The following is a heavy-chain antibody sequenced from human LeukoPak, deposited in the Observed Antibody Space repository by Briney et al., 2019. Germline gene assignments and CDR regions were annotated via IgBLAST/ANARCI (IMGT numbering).Heavy chain of an antibody. CDR3: TTGYYEPFDC. D-gene: IGHD3-22*01. Sequence: SETLSLTCNVSGASINSYRWNWIRQPPGKGLEWIGYISYDGKTNYNPSLKSRLTPSVDTSKNQFSLNLNSVTAADTARYYYTTGYYEPFDCWGQGTMVTVTS. CDR1: GASINSYR. CDR2: ISYDGKT. J-gene: IGHJ4*02. V-gene: IGHV4-59*01.